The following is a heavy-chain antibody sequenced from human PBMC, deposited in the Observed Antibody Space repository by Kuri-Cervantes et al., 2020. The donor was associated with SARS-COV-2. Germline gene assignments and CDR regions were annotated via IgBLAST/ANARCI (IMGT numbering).Heavy chain of an antibody. CDR2: ITGDSSPI. CDR3: AKETTIVVVVAVAH. D-gene: IGHD2-15*01. CDR1: GFTFNTYT. J-gene: IGHJ4*02. Sequence: LSLTCVASGFTFNTYTMNWVRQAPGKGLEWISYITGDSSPIYYADSVKGRFTISRDNPKNTLYLQMNSLRADDTALYYCAKETTIVVVVAVAHWGQGTLVTVSS. V-gene: IGHV3-48*01.